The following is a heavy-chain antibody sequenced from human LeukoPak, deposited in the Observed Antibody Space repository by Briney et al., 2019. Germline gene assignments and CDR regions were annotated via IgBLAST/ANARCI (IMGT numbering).Heavy chain of an antibody. CDR1: GFTFTSSA. CDR3: AAHLNIAVALY. Sequence: SVKVSCKASGFTFTSSAVQWVRQARGQRLEWIGWIVVGSGNTNYAQKFQERVTVTRDMSTSTAYMELSSLRSEDTAVYYCAAHLNIAVALYWGQGTLVTVSS. D-gene: IGHD6-19*01. CDR2: IVVGSGNT. V-gene: IGHV1-58*01. J-gene: IGHJ4*02.